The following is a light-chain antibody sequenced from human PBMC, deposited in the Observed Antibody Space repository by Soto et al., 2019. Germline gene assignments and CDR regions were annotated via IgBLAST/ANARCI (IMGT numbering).Light chain of an antibody. CDR3: QQYYGAPLT. V-gene: IGKV4-1*01. Sequence: SLLSNSNNKNYLTWYQHKLGQPPKMLIYWASTRKSGVPDRFSGSGSGTDFTLTISSLQAEDVAVYYCQQYYGAPLTFGGGTKVDIK. CDR1: SLLSNSNNKNY. CDR2: WAS. J-gene: IGKJ4*01.